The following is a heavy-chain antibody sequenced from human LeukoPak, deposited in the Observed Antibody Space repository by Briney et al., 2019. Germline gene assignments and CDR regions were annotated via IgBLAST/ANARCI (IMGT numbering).Heavy chain of an antibody. V-gene: IGHV3-23*01. J-gene: IGHJ1*01. Sequence: GGSLRLSCAASGFTFSSYAMHWVRQAPGKGLEWVSAISRSGGSTYYADSVKGRFTISRDNSKNTLYLQMNSLRAEDTAVYYCANEDSSGPGYFQHWGQGTLVTVSS. CDR3: ANEDSSGPGYFQH. CDR2: ISRSGGST. D-gene: IGHD3-22*01. CDR1: GFTFSSYA.